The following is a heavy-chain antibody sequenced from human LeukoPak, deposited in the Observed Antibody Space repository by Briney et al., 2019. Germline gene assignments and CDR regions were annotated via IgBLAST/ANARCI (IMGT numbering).Heavy chain of an antibody. Sequence: GGSLRLSCAASGFTFSSYGMDWVRQAPGKGLVWVAFIRNDGSNRNYADSVKGRFTISRDNSKNTLYMQMNSLRAEDTAVYYCAKIYCSSTSCYWDYYYYMDVWGKGTTVTVSS. V-gene: IGHV3-30*02. CDR1: GFTFSSYG. CDR2: IRNDGSNR. J-gene: IGHJ6*03. D-gene: IGHD2-2*01. CDR3: AKIYCSSTSCYWDYYYYMDV.